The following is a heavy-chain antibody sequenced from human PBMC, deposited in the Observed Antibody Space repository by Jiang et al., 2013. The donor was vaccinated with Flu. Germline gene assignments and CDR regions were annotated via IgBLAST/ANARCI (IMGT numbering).Heavy chain of an antibody. Sequence: SCKASGYTFTSYYMHWVRQAPGQGLEWMGIINPSGGSTSYAQKFQGRVTMTRDTSTSTVYMELSSLRSEDTAVYYCARANDYGGNSVRAAFDIWGQGTMVTVSS. CDR1: GYTFTSYY. CDR2: INPSGGST. CDR3: ARANDYGGNSVRAAFDI. J-gene: IGHJ3*02. D-gene: IGHD4-23*01. V-gene: IGHV1-46*01.